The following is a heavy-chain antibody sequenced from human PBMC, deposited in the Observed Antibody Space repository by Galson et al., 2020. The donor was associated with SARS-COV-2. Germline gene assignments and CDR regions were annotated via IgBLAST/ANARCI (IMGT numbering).Heavy chain of an antibody. CDR3: AHRQGSVSWYGY. J-gene: IGHJ4*02. CDR1: GFSLSTNTVG. D-gene: IGHD6-13*01. CDR2: IYWNDFK. V-gene: IGHV2-5*01. Sequence: SGPTLVKPTQTLTLTCTFSGFSLSTNTVGVAWIRQPPGKALEWLGLIYWNDFKRYSSSLTNRLTITKDTSKDQVVLTMSNMGPVDTATYYCAHRQGSVSWYGYWGQGIPITVSS.